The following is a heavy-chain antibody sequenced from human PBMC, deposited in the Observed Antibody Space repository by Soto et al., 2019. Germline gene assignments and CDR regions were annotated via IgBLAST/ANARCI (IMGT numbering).Heavy chain of an antibody. CDR2: IKEDGSEK. V-gene: IGHV3-7*01. Sequence: GGSLRLSCAASGFTFSNYWRTWVRQAPGKGLEWVANIKEDGSEKNYVDSVKGRFTISRDNAKNSLYLQMNSLRVEDTAVYFCSRDVVVGAKALNYWGQGALVTVSS. CDR1: GFTFSNYW. CDR3: SRDVVVGAKALNY. D-gene: IGHD2-15*01. J-gene: IGHJ4*02.